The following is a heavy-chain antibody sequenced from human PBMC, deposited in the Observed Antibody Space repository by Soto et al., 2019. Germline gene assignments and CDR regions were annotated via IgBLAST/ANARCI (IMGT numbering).Heavy chain of an antibody. V-gene: IGHV4-59*01. J-gene: IGHJ4*02. CDR1: GGSISSYY. CDR2: IYYSGST. CDR3: ARAQGSLWPRMYFDY. D-gene: IGHD3-10*01. Sequence: QVQLQESGPGLVKPSETLSLTCTVSGGSISSYYWSWIRQPPGKGLEWIGYIYYSGSTNYNPSPKSRVTISVDTSKNQFSLKLSSVTAADTAVYYCARAQGSLWPRMYFDYWGQGTLVTVSS.